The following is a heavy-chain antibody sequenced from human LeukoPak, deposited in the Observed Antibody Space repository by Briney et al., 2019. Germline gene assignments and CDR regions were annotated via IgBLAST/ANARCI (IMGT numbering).Heavy chain of an antibody. Sequence: PGGSLRLSCAASGFTFSSYAMSWVRQAPGKGLEWVSAISGSGGSTYYADSVKGRFTISRDDSKNTLYLQMNSLRAEDTAVYYCARDCVPYGRQYYFDYWGQGTLVTVSS. J-gene: IGHJ4*02. CDR1: GFTFSSYA. V-gene: IGHV3-23*01. CDR2: ISGSGGST. CDR3: ARDCVPYGRQYYFDY. D-gene: IGHD2-15*01.